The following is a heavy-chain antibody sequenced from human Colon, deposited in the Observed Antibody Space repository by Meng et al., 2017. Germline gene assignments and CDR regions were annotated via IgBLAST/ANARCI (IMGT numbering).Heavy chain of an antibody. CDR3: GTDIYD. CDR1: GFTFTTAW. CDR2: IKSNNDGGTT. J-gene: IGHJ4*02. D-gene: IGHD2/OR15-2a*01. Sequence: VLLVECWGGLVQPWGSLRLSCAASGFTFTTAWMTWVRRTPGRGLEWVGRIKSNNDGGTTDYAAPVKGRFTISRDDSKSTLYLQMNSLKIEDTAMYYCGTDIYDWGQGTLVTVSS. V-gene: IGHV3-15*01.